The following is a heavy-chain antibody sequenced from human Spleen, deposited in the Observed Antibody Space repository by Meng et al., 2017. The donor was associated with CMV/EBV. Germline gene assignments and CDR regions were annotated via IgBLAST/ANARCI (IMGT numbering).Heavy chain of an antibody. J-gene: IGHJ6*02. V-gene: IGHV4-39*07. CDR3: ARDRDAAMASFYYYGMDV. D-gene: IGHD5-18*01. CDR1: GGSISSSSYY. Sequence: SETLSLTCTVSGGSISSSSYYWGWIRQPPGKGLEWIGSIYYSGSTYYNPSLKSRVTISVDTSKNQFSLKLSSVTAADTAVYYCARDRDAAMASFYYYGMDVWGQGTTVTVSS. CDR2: IYYSGST.